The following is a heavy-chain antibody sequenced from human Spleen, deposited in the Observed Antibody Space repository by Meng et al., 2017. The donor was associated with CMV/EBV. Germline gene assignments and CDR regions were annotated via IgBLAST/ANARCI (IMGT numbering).Heavy chain of an antibody. CDR3: ARMGNYYDSSGYYWDWFDP. CDR2: IYYSGST. J-gene: IGHJ5*02. CDR1: GGSISSSSYY. D-gene: IGHD3-22*01. V-gene: IGHV4-39*07. Sequence: SETLSLTCTVSGGSISSSSYYWGWIRQPPGKGLEWIGSIYYSGSTYYNPSLKSRVTISVDTSKNQFSLKLSSVTAADTAVYYCARMGNYYDSSGYYWDWFDPWGQGTLVTVSS.